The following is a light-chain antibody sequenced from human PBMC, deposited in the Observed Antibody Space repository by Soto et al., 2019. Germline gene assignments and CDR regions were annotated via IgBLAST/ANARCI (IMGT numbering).Light chain of an antibody. CDR2: GNS. CDR1: SSNIGAGYD. V-gene: IGLV1-40*01. J-gene: IGLJ1*01. CDR3: PSYDSSLSGPYV. Sequence: QTVVTQPPSVSGAPGQRVTISCTGSSSNIGAGYDVHWYQQLPGTAPKLLIHGNSNRPSGVPDRFSGSKSGTSASLAITGLQAEDEADYYCPSYDSSLSGPYVFGTGTKVTVL.